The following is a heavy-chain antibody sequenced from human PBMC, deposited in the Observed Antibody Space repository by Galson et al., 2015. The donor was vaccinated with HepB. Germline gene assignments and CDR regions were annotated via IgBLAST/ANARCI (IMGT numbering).Heavy chain of an antibody. J-gene: IGHJ3*02. D-gene: IGHD3-10*01. CDR2: IYSGGST. V-gene: IGHV3-66*01. Sequence: SLRLSCAASGFTVSSNYMSWVRQAPGKGLEWVSVIYSGGSTYYADSVKGRFTISRDNSKNTLYLQMNSLRAEDTAVYYCARDWYYYGSGSYYATTDDAFDIWGQGTMVTVSS. CDR3: ARDWYYYGSGSYYATTDDAFDI. CDR1: GFTVSSNY.